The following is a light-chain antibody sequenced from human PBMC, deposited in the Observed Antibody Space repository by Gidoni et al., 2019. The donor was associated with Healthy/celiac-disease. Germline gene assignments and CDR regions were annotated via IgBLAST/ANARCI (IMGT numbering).Light chain of an antibody. Sequence: EIVLTQSPATLSLSPGESATRSCRASQSVISYLAWYQQQPGQAPRLLIYYASNRATGIPARCSGSGSGTDFTLTISSLEPEDFAVYYCQQRSNWPLTFGGGTKVEIK. CDR2: YAS. J-gene: IGKJ4*01. CDR3: QQRSNWPLT. CDR1: QSVISY. V-gene: IGKV3-11*01.